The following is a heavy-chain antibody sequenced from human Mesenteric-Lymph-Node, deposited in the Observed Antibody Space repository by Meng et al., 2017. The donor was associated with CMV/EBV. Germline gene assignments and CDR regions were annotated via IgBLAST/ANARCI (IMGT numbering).Heavy chain of an antibody. Sequence: QVQLHQLGVGLLEPSESLSVMCAVSGGSFSGYYWNWIRQSPEKGLEWIGEINHSGSTTYNPSFTSRIIISVDTSTNQISLNMSSVTAADTAVYYCARGSSYDILTGYFDYWGQGALVTVSS. CDR2: INHSGST. D-gene: IGHD3-9*01. CDR1: GGSFSGYY. J-gene: IGHJ4*02. V-gene: IGHV4-34*01. CDR3: ARGSSYDILTGYFDY.